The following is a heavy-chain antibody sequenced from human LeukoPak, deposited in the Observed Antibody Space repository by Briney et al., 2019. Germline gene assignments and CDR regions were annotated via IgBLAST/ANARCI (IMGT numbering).Heavy chain of an antibody. D-gene: IGHD3-3*01. Sequence: ASVKVSCKVSGYTLTELSMHWVRQAPGKGLEWMGGFDPEDGETIYAQKFQGRVTMTEDTSTDTAYMELSSLRSEDTAVYYCAGPRYPFGDFWSGYYFDYWGQGTLVTVSS. CDR1: GYTLTELS. CDR3: AGPRYPFGDFWSGYYFDY. J-gene: IGHJ4*02. V-gene: IGHV1-24*01. CDR2: FDPEDGET.